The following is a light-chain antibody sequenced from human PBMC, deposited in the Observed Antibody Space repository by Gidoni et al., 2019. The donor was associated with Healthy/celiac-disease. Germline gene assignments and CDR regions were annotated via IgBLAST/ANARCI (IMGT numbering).Light chain of an antibody. CDR1: QSVSSN. V-gene: IGKV3-15*01. CDR2: DAS. Sequence: DIVMKQSPATLSVSPGARATLSCRASQSVSSNLSWYQQKPGQAPRRLIYDASTRSTGIPARFSGSGSGAEFTLTISSRQSEDFAVYYCQQYNNWPLTFGGGTKVEIK. CDR3: QQYNNWPLT. J-gene: IGKJ4*01.